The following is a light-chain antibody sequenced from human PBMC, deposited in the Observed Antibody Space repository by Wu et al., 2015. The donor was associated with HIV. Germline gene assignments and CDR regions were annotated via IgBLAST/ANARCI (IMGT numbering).Light chain of an antibody. Sequence: EIVLTQSPDTLSLSPGGRATLSCRASQSIHRNYLGWFQTKTWPASEAPHSRWVPPGPLAVPDRFSCRGSGTDFTLIISKMEPEDFAVYYCYQHGGLPRTFGRGTKVEV. CDR1: QSIHRNY. J-gene: IGKJ4*01. CDR3: YQHGGLPRT. V-gene: IGKV3-20*01. CDR2: WVP.